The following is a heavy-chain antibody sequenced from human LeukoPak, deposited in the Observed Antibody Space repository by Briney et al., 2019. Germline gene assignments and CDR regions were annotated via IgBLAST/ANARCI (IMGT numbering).Heavy chain of an antibody. Sequence: GGSLRLSCAASGFTFSSYSMNWVRQAPGKGLEWVSSISSSSYIYYADSVKGRFTISRDNAKNSLYLQMNSLRAEDTAVYYCARCGDYVWGSSDYWGQGTLVTVSS. J-gene: IGHJ4*02. V-gene: IGHV3-21*01. CDR1: GFTFSSYS. CDR3: ARCGDYVWGSSDY. D-gene: IGHD3-16*01. CDR2: ISSSSYI.